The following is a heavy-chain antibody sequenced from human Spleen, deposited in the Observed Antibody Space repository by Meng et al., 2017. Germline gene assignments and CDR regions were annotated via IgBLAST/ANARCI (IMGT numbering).Heavy chain of an antibody. Sequence: GESLKISCAASGFTFSSYAMHWVRQAPGKGLEWVAVILYDGSNKYYAYSVKGRFTISRDNSKNTLYLQMNSLGAEDTAVYYCARVGAYYYGMDVWGQGTTVTVSS. CDR3: ARVGAYYYGMDV. CDR1: GFTFSSYA. V-gene: IGHV3-30*01. J-gene: IGHJ6*02. CDR2: ILYDGSNK. D-gene: IGHD3-10*01.